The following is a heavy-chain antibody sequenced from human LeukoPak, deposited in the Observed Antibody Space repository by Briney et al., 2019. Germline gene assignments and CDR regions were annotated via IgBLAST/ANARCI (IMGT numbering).Heavy chain of an antibody. CDR1: GGTFSSYA. D-gene: IGHD3-22*01. J-gene: IGHJ4*02. CDR2: IIPILGIA. Sequence: SVKVSCKATGGTFSSYAISWVRQAPGQGLEWMGRIIPILGIANHAQKFQGRVTITADKSTSTAYMELSSLRSEDTAVYYCASRDSSGSGVDYWGQGTLVTVSS. V-gene: IGHV1-69*04. CDR3: ASRDSSGSGVDY.